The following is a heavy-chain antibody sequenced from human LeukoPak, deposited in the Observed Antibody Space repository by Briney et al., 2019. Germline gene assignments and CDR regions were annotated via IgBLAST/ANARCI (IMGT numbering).Heavy chain of an antibody. D-gene: IGHD3-22*01. CDR2: MNPNSGST. V-gene: IGHV1-8*03. CDR3: ARDRRPSYYDSSGYSNFDY. CDR1: GYTFTSYD. J-gene: IGHJ4*02. Sequence: GASVKVSCKASGYTFTSYDINWVRQATGQGLEWMGWMNPNSGSTGYAQKFQGRVTITADESTSTAYMELNSLRSEDTAVYYCARDRRPSYYDSSGYSNFDYWGQGTLVTVSS.